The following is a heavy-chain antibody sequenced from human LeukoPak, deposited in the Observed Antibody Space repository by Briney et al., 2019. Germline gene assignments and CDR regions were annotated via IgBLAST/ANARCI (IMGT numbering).Heavy chain of an antibody. D-gene: IGHD3-10*01. CDR3: ARIARGRGNWYFDL. CDR2: IYSSGST. V-gene: IGHV4-59*01. CDR1: GDSISSYY. J-gene: IGHJ2*01. Sequence: PSETLSLTCTVYGDSISSYYWTWIRQPPGKGQEWIGYIYSSGSTKYNPSLKSRVTISVDTSKNQFSLKLSPVTTADTAVYYCARIARGRGNWYFDLWGRGTLVTVSS.